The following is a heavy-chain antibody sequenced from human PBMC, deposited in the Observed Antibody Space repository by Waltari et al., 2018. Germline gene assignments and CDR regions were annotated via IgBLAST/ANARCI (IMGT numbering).Heavy chain of an antibody. J-gene: IGHJ4*02. D-gene: IGHD3-16*01. CDR2: IFYSGST. V-gene: IGHV4-59*01. CDR3: ARVGGIAYYFDY. CDR1: GALISSGY. Sequence: VQLQETGPGRVRPSENLSPTRPVQGALISSGYWRWSRQPPGKALEWIGEIFYSGSTNYNPSLKSRVTISVDTSKTQFSLSLSSVTAADTAVYYCARVGGIAYYFDYWGQGTLVTVSS.